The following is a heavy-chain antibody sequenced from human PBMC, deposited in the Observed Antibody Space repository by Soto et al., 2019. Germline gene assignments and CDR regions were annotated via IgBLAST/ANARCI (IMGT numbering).Heavy chain of an antibody. CDR3: ASIEYSSSQGFYYYYGMGV. CDR1: GYSFTSYW. CDR2: IDPSDSYT. Sequence: GESLKISCKGSGYSFTSYWISWVRQMPGKGLEWMGRIDPSDSYTNYSPSFQGHVTISADKSISTAYLQWSSLKASDTAMYYCASIEYSSSQGFYYYYGMGVWGQGTTVTVSS. D-gene: IGHD6-6*01. J-gene: IGHJ6*02. V-gene: IGHV5-10-1*01.